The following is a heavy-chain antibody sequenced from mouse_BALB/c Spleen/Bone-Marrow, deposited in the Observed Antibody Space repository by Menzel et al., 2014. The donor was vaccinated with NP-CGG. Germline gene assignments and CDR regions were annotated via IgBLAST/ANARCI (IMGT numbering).Heavy chain of an antibody. CDR3: ARGYSNNYAMDY. Sequence: VQLQQSGAELVRPGVSVKISCKGSGYTFXDYAMHWVKQSHAESLEWIGVINTYFGDISYNQKFKGRATIAVDKTSRTVYMELARLTAEDSAIYYCARGYSNNYAMDYWGQGTSVTVSS. CDR1: GYTFXDYA. J-gene: IGHJ4*01. V-gene: IGHV1S137*01. D-gene: IGHD2-5*01. CDR2: INTYFGDI.